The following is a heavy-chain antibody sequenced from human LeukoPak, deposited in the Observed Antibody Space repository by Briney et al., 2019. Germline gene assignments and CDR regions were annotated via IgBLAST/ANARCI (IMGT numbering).Heavy chain of an antibody. J-gene: IGHJ4*02. CDR3: AKDRRGGQLWSQTDS. D-gene: IGHD3-16*01. V-gene: IGHV3-43*02. CDR2: ISGDGGTT. Sequence: GGSLRLSCAASGFTFDDFAMHWVRQAPGKGLEWVSLISGDGGTTYYTDSVQGRFTLSRDNSNSSLYLQMNSLRAEGSALYYCAKDRRGGQLWSQTDSWGQRTLVSDSS. CDR1: GFTFDDFA.